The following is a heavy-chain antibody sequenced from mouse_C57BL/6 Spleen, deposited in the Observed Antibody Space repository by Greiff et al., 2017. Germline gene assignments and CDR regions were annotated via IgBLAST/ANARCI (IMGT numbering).Heavy chain of an antibody. CDR3: ARNPPGSSCFDY. CDR1: GYAFSSSW. D-gene: IGHD1-1*01. V-gene: IGHV1-82*01. J-gene: IGHJ2*01. Sequence: QVQLQQSGPELVKPGASVKISCKASGYAFSSSWMNWVKQRPGKGPEWIGRIYPGDGDTNYNGKFKGKATLTADKSSSTAYMQLSSLTSEDSAVYFCARNPPGSSCFDYWGQGTTLTVP. CDR2: IYPGDGDT.